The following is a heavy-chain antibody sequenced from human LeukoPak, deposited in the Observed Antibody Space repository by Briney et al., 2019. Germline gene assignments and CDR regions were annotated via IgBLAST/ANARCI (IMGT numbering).Heavy chain of an antibody. D-gene: IGHD3-9*01. Sequence: GESLKIACKGSGYRFTNYWIGWVRQMPGKGLEWMGIINPGNSDTRYSPSFQGQVTISADKSISTAYLQWSSLKASDTAMYYCARRNILTGYYPYYYYYYYMDVWGKGTTVTVSS. V-gene: IGHV5-51*01. CDR1: GYRFTNYW. J-gene: IGHJ6*03. CDR3: ARRNILTGYYPYYYYYYYMDV. CDR2: INPGNSDT.